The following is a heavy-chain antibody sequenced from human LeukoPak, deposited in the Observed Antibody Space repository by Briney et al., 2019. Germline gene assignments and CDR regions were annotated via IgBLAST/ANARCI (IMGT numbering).Heavy chain of an antibody. CDR2: IYYSGST. Sequence: SETLSLTCTVSGDSISSSSSYWGWIRQPPGEGLEWIGSIYYSGSTYYNTSLKSRVTISVDTSKNQFSLRLNSVTAADTSIYYCSSTRLGYSGGWHWGQGTLVTVSS. V-gene: IGHV4-39*01. CDR3: SSTRLGYSGGWH. CDR1: GDSISSSSSY. J-gene: IGHJ4*02. D-gene: IGHD6-19*01.